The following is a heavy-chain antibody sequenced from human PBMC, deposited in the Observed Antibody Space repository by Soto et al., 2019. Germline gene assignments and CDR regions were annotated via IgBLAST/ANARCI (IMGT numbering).Heavy chain of an antibody. V-gene: IGHV4-61*01. D-gene: IGHD1-26*01. CDR2: IYYSGST. CDR1: GSSVSSGTYY. J-gene: IGHJ4*02. CDR3: ARDPRGAYFDS. Sequence: QVQLQESGPGLVKPSETLSLTCTVSGSSVSSGTYYWHWIRQSPGQKLEWIGYIYYSGSTHYESSLKGRVTVSVDLSKNQFSLRLNSVTTADTAVYYCARDPRGAYFDSWGQGILVTVSS.